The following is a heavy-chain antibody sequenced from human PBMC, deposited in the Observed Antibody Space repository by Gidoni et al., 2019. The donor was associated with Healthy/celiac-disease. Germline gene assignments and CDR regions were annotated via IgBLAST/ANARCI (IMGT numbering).Heavy chain of an antibody. D-gene: IGHD4-17*01. V-gene: IGHV1-8*01. CDR3: ARVRLPMRLRDGMDV. CDR2: MNPNSGNT. J-gene: IGHJ6*02. CDR1: GYTFTSYD. Sequence: QAQLVQSGAEVKKPGASVKVSCKASGYTFTSYDTNWVRQATGQGLEWMGWMNPNSGNTGYAQKFQGRVTMTRNTSISTAYMELSSLRSEDTAVYYCARVRLPMRLRDGMDVWGQGTTVTVSS.